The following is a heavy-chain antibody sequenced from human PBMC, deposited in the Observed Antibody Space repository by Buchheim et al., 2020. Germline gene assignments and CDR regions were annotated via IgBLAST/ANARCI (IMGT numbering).Heavy chain of an antibody. CDR2: INAGNGNT. Sequence: QVQLVQSGAEVKKPGASVKVSCKASGYTFTGYAMHWVRQAPGQRLEWMGWINAGNGNTKYSKKFQGRVTITRDTSASTAYMELSSLRSEDTAVYYCARRALYGDYVLSFDYWGQGTL. V-gene: IGHV1-3*01. D-gene: IGHD4-17*01. CDR1: GYTFTGYA. J-gene: IGHJ4*02. CDR3: ARRALYGDYVLSFDY.